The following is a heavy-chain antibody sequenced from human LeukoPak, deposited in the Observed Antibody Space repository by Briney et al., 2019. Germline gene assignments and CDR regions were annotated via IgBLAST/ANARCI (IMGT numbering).Heavy chain of an antibody. CDR1: GFTFSSYW. V-gene: IGHV3-74*01. J-gene: IGHJ3*02. D-gene: IGHD4-17*01. Sequence: VGSLRLSRAAYGFTFSSYWMHWVRQAPGKGLVWVSRINSDGSSTSYADSVKGRFTISRDNAKNTLYLQMNSLRAEDTAVYYCARVTGTTVTTYAFDIWGQGTMVTVSS. CDR2: INSDGSST. CDR3: ARVTGTTVTTYAFDI.